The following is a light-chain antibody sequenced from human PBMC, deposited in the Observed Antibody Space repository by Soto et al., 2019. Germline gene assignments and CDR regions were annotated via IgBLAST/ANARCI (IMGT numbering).Light chain of an antibody. J-gene: IGKJ2*01. CDR3: QQYIDWPPYT. CDR1: QSVSSNY. CDR2: GAS. V-gene: IGKV3-20*01. Sequence: EIVLTQSPGTLSLSPGERATLSCRASQSVSSNYLAWYQQKPGQAPRLLIYGASSRATGIPDRFSGSGSGTDFTLTISSLQSEDFAVYYCQQYIDWPPYTFGQGTKLQIK.